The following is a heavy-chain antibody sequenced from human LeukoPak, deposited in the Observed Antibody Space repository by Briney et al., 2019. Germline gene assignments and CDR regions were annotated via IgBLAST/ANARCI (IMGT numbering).Heavy chain of an antibody. J-gene: IGHJ4*02. CDR2: IQFDGSNT. D-gene: IGHD1-20*01. CDR3: ASTTYYWN. CDR1: AFTFSNFD. Sequence: PGGSLRLSCAASAFTFSNFDMHWVRQAPGRGLEWVSFIQFDGSNTDYANSVKGRFTISRDNSKNTLYLQMNSLRVEDTAVYFCASTTYYWNWGQGTLVTVSS. V-gene: IGHV3-30*02.